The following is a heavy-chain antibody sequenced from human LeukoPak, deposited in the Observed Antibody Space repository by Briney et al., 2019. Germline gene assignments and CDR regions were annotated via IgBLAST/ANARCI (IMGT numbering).Heavy chain of an antibody. CDR3: ARESYYDSSGYSHDAFDT. J-gene: IGHJ3*02. Sequence: SETLSLTCTVSGGSISSYYWSWIRQPAGKGLEWIGRIYTSGSTNYNPSLKSRVTMSVDTSKNQFSLKLNSVTAADTAVYYCARESYYDSSGYSHDAFDTWGQXXMVTVSS. D-gene: IGHD3-22*01. CDR2: IYTSGST. V-gene: IGHV4-4*07. CDR1: GGSISSYY.